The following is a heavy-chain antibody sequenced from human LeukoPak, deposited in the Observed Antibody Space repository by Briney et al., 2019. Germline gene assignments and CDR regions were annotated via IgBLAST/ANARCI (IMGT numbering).Heavy chain of an antibody. Sequence: SQTLSLTCTVSGGSISSGGYYWSWIRQHPGKGLEWIGYIYYSGSTYYNPSLKSRVTISVDTSKNQFSLKLSSVTAADTAVYYCAREATGYYGSNGMDVWGQGTTVTVSS. J-gene: IGHJ6*02. V-gene: IGHV4-31*03. CDR2: IYYSGST. CDR3: AREATGYYGSNGMDV. CDR1: GGSISSGGYY. D-gene: IGHD3-10*01.